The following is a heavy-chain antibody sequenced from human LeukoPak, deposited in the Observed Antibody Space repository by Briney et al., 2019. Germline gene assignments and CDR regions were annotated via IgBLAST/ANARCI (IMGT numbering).Heavy chain of an antibody. D-gene: IGHD6-19*01. V-gene: IGHV4-39*07. Sequence: PSETLSLTCTVSGGSISSSSYYWGWIRQPPGTGLEWIGSIYYSGSTYYNPSLKSRVTISVDKSKNQFSLKLSSVTAADTAVYYCARYDVGWYYFDYWGQGTLVTVSS. CDR3: ARYDVGWYYFDY. CDR1: GGSISSSSYY. CDR2: IYYSGST. J-gene: IGHJ4*02.